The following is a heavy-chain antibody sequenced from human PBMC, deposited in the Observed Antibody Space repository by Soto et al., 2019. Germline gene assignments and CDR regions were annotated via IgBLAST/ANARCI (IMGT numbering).Heavy chain of an antibody. CDR2: IIPIFGTA. Sequence: QVQLVQSGAEVKKPGSSVKVSCKASGGTFSSYAISWVRQAPGQGLEWMGGIIPIFGTANYAQKFQGRVTITADESTSTAYMELSSLRSEDTAVYYCAVSSIAARPQYYYYGMDVWGQGTTVTVSS. D-gene: IGHD6-6*01. CDR1: GGTFSSYA. CDR3: AVSSIAARPQYYYYGMDV. V-gene: IGHV1-69*12. J-gene: IGHJ6*02.